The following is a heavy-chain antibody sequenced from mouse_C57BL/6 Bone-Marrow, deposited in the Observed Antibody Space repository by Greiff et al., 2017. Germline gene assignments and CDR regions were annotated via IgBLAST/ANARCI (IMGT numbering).Heavy chain of an antibody. J-gene: IGHJ2*01. V-gene: IGHV3-6*01. Sequence: EVKLVESGPGLVKPSQSLSLTCSVTGYSITSGYYWNWIRQFPGNKLEWMGYISYDGSNNYNPSLKNRISITRDTSKNQFFLKLNSVTTEDTATYYCAIITTVAPDYWGQGTTLTVSS. CDR3: AIITTVAPDY. D-gene: IGHD1-1*01. CDR2: ISYDGSN. CDR1: GYSITSGYY.